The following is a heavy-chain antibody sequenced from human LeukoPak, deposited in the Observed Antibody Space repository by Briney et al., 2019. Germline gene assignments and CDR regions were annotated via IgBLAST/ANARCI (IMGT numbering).Heavy chain of an antibody. V-gene: IGHV3-7*01. CDR3: AREGDGRFFDY. J-gene: IGHJ4*02. CDR1: GLTFRSFW. D-gene: IGHD3-3*01. CDR2: INQEGSEK. Sequence: GGSLRLSCEVSGLTFRSFWMSWVRQAPGKGREGVANINQEGSEKYFVDSVRRRFTISRDNAKNSLHLQMKTLTAEDTAVYYCAREGDGRFFDYWGQGALVTVSS.